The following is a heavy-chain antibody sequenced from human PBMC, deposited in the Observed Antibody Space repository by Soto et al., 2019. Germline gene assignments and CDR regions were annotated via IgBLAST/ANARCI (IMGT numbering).Heavy chain of an antibody. CDR1: GFTFSSDW. V-gene: IGHV3-74*03. Sequence: VNLVESGGGSVQPGGSLRLSCVASGFTFSSDWMHWVRRAPGRGLVWVSRINCDGTDITYADLVKGRFTISRDNAKNTLYLQMNNLRAEDTAVYYCARDTTTGLDNWGQGTLVTVSS. D-gene: IGHD4-17*01. CDR3: ARDTTTGLDN. J-gene: IGHJ4*02. CDR2: INCDGTDI.